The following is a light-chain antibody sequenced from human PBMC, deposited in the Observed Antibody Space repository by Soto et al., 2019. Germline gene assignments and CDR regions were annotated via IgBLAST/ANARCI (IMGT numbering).Light chain of an antibody. J-gene: IGKJ2*01. CDR1: QSVSNN. CDR3: QQYDNWPYT. CDR2: GAS. V-gene: IGKV3-15*01. Sequence: EIVMTQSPATLSVSPGERATLFCRTSQSVSNNLAWYQQKPAQAPRLLIFGASTRATGIPARLSGSGSETEFTLTISRLQSEDFAVYYCQQYDNWPYTFGQGTKPEI.